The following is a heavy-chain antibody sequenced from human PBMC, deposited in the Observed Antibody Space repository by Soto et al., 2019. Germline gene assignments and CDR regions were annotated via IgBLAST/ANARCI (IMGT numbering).Heavy chain of an antibody. V-gene: IGHV1-69*08. CDR1: GGTVSSNT. CDR3: AREGPYHAFDI. Sequence: QVQLVQSGAEVKKPGFSVKVSCKTSGGTVSSNTITWVRQAPGQGLEWMGRILPIVNIVNYAQKFQGRVTITADKSTSIAYMERSSLRSEDTAVYYCAREGPYHAFDIWGQGTMLTVSS. D-gene: IGHD3-16*01. CDR2: ILPIVNIV. J-gene: IGHJ3*02.